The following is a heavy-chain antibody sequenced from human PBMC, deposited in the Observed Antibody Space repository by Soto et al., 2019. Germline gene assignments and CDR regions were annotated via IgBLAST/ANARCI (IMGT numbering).Heavy chain of an antibody. CDR2: IYFTGST. CDR3: ARDTTSGSFWDY. V-gene: IGHV4-59*01. D-gene: IGHD1-26*01. CDR1: GGSISSYY. Sequence: TSETLSLTCTFFGGSISSYYWSLIRQPPGKGLEWIGYIYFTGSTTYNPSLKSRVTISVDTSKNQFSLKLSSVTAADTAVYYCARDTTSGSFWDYWGQGTLVTVSS. J-gene: IGHJ4*02.